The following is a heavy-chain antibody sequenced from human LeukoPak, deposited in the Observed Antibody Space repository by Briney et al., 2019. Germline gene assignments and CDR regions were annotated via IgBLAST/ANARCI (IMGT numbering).Heavy chain of an antibody. J-gene: IGHJ4*02. D-gene: IGHD4-11*01. CDR2: ISGSGGST. CDR1: GFTFSSYA. V-gene: IGHV3-23*01. CDR3: AKASFSYSNYFSDY. Sequence: GGSLRLSCAASGFTFSSYAMSWVRQAPGKGLEWVSAISGSGGSTYYADSVKGRFTISRDNSKNTLYLQMNSLRAEDTAVYYCAKASFSYSNYFSDYWGQGTLVTVSS.